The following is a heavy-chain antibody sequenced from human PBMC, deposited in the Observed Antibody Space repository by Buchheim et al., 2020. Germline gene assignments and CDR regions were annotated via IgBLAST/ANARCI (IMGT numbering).Heavy chain of an antibody. CDR3: ARIPYYYYYGLDV. CDR2: IYHSGST. CDR1: GGSISSNYW. V-gene: IGHV4-4*02. D-gene: IGHD2-21*01. Sequence: QVQLQESGPGLVKPSGTLSLTCDVSGGSISSNYWWSWVRQPPGMGPEWIGEIYHSGSTNYNPSLKSRVTISVDKSKNQFSFKLTSVTAADTAVYYCARIPYYYYYGLDVWGQGTT. J-gene: IGHJ6*02.